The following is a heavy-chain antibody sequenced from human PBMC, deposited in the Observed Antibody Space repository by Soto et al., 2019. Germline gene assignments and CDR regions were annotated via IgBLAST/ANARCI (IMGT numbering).Heavy chain of an antibody. CDR3: ARGRLSLAGYCSSTSCPLYVEV. CDR1: GGSISSHY. CDR2: INYSGST. J-gene: IGHJ6*03. D-gene: IGHD2-2*01. Sequence: SETLSLTCTVSGGSISSHYWSWIRQPPGQELEWIGYINYSGSTNYNPSLKSRVTISVDTSKSQFSLKLSSVTAADTAVYYCARGRLSLAGYCSSTSCPLYVEVWGKGTTVTVSS. V-gene: IGHV4-59*11.